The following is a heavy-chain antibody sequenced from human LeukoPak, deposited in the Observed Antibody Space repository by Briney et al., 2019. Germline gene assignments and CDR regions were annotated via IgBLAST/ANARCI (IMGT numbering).Heavy chain of an antibody. D-gene: IGHD2-15*01. CDR3: ARRVAVPGSYYFDY. J-gene: IGHJ4*02. Sequence: PSETLSLTCTVSGGSISSYYWTWIRQPPGKGLEWIGFIYYSGATKYNPSLESRVTISLDTSNNQFSLRLNSVTAADTAVYYCARRVAVPGSYYFDYWSQGNLVTVSS. CDR1: GGSISSYY. CDR2: IYYSGAT. V-gene: IGHV4-59*08.